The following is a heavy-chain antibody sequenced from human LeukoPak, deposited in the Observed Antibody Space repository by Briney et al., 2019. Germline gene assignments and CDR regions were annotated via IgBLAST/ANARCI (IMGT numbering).Heavy chain of an antibody. D-gene: IGHD6-19*01. CDR2: IRYDGSNK. CDR3: ARDRHQWMDSTWQYCFDY. J-gene: IGHJ4*02. CDR1: GFTFSSYG. V-gene: IGHV3-30*02. Sequence: GGSLRLSCAASGFTFSSYGIHWVRQAPGKGLEWVAFIRYDGSNKYYADSVKGRFTISRDNSKNTLYLQMNSLRAEDTAVYYCARDRHQWMDSTWQYCFDYWGQGILVTVSS.